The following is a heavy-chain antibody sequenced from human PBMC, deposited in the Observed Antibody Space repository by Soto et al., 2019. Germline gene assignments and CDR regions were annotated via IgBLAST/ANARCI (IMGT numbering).Heavy chain of an antibody. V-gene: IGHV3-15*07. CDR2: IKSKTDGGTT. J-gene: IGHJ4*02. CDR1: GFTFSNAW. CDR3: TTVIPGYSSSWYLGY. D-gene: IGHD6-13*01. Sequence: EVQLVESGGGLVKPGGSLRLSCAASGFTFSNAWMNWVRQAPGKGLVWVGRIKSKTDGGTTDYAAPVKGRFTISRDDSKNTLYLQMNSLKTEDTAVYYCTTVIPGYSSSWYLGYWGQGTLVTVSS.